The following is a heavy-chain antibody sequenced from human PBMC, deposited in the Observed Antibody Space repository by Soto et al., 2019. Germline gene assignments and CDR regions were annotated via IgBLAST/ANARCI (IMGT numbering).Heavy chain of an antibody. CDR1: GFTFSEYS. CDR2: TSSDGDIT. J-gene: IGHJ5*02. V-gene: IGHV3-64D*06. D-gene: IGHD3-9*01. Sequence: GGSLRLSCSASGFTFSEYSMHWVRQAPGKGLQYVSTTSSDGDITYYADSVKGRFTISRDNSKNTLYLQMNSLRPEDTAVYHCVKVSTFYDILTGYYSTNFFDPWGQGTLVTVSS. CDR3: VKVSTFYDILTGYYSTNFFDP.